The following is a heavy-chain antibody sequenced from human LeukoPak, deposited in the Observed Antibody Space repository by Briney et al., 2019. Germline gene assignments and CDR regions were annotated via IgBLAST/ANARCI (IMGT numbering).Heavy chain of an antibody. V-gene: IGHV3-33*01. CDR2: IWYDGSNK. CDR1: GFTFSSYG. D-gene: IGHD4-17*01. CDR3: ARERSDYVLSPYYYDVMDV. J-gene: IGHJ6*04. Sequence: PRGSLRLSCAASGFTFSSYGMHWVRQAPGKGLEWVAVIWYDGSNKYYADSVKGRFTISRDNSKNTLYLQMNSLRAEDTAVYYCARERSDYVLSPYYYDVMDVWGKGTTVTVSS.